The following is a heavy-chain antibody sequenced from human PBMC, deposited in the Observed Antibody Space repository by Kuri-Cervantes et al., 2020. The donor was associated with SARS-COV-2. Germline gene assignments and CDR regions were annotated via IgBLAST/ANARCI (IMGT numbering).Heavy chain of an antibody. V-gene: IGHV3-21*01. D-gene: IGHD4-11*01. CDR3: AREDGKALQDPRLWDY. CDR1: GYTFTGYY. CDR2: ISSSSSYI. Sequence: SCKASGYTFTGYYMHWVRQAPGKGLEWVSSISSSSSYIYYADSMRGRFTISRDNAKNSLYLQMNSLRAEDTAVYYCAREDGKALQDPRLWDYWGQGTLVTVSS. J-gene: IGHJ4*02.